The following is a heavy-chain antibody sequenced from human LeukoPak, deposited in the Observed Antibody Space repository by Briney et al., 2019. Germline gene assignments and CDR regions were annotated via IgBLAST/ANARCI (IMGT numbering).Heavy chain of an antibody. V-gene: IGHV3-21*01. CDR1: GFTFGSYS. Sequence: PGGSLRLSCAASGFTFGSYSMTWVRQAPGKGLEWVSSISSSSSYIYYADSVKGRFTISRDNAKNSLYLQMNSLRAEDTAVYYCAKGTSYYDSSGYYPPDYWGQGTLVTVSS. CDR3: AKGTSYYDSSGYYPPDY. D-gene: IGHD3-22*01. J-gene: IGHJ4*02. CDR2: ISSSSSYI.